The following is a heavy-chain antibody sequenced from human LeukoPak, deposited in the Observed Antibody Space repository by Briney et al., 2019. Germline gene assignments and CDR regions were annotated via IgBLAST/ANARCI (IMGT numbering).Heavy chain of an antibody. J-gene: IGHJ4*02. Sequence: GGSLRLSCAASGFTVSSIHMVWVRQAPGKGLEYISAISSNGRSTYYADSVEGRFTISRDNSKNTLDLQMSSLRPEDTSTYYCVRRAGSYYFDYWGQGSLVTVSS. V-gene: IGHV3-64D*06. CDR3: VRRAGSYYFDY. CDR1: GFTVSSIH. CDR2: ISSNGRST. D-gene: IGHD1-26*01.